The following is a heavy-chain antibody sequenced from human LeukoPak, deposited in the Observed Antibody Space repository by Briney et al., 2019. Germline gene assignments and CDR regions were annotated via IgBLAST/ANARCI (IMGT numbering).Heavy chain of an antibody. D-gene: IGHD3-3*02. CDR1: GGSISSYY. CDR2: IYYSGST. V-gene: IGHV4-59*08. CDR3: ARQRPIYYYYGMDV. Sequence: SETLSLTRTVSGGSISSYYWSWIRQPPGKGLEWIGYIYYSGSTNYNPSLKSRVTISVDTSKNQFSLRLSSVTAADTAVYYCARQRPIYYYYGMDVWGQGTTVTVSS. J-gene: IGHJ6*02.